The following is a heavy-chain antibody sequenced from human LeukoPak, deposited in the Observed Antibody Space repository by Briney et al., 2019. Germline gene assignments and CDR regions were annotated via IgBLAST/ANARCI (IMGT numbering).Heavy chain of an antibody. D-gene: IGHD3-16*01. CDR1: GFSVSGTH. CDR3: AKDEATSGGGLAS. J-gene: IGHJ4*02. Sequence: GGSLRLSCAASGFSVSGTHMSWVRQTPGKGLEWVSAMYTGGTTYYADSVQGRFTIYRDNSKNTLYLQMNSLRAEDTAVYYCAKDEATSGGGLASWGQGTLVSVSS. CDR2: MYTGGTT. V-gene: IGHV3-53*01.